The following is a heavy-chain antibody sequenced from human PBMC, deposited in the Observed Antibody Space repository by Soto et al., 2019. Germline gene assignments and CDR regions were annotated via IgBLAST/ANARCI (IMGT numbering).Heavy chain of an antibody. CDR2: VNPSDGNT. D-gene: IGHD3-3*01. CDR1: GYSFTNYY. Sequence: VQRVQSGAEVRRPGASVKISCKASGYSFTNYYIHWVRQAPGQGLEWMGTVNPSDGNTVYAQNYHSRVTMTSDTSANTVYMELTGLRSEDAAVYFCARDRLASRSGYDAFDIWGQGTMVNVSS. V-gene: IGHV1-46*01. J-gene: IGHJ3*02. CDR3: ARDRLASRSGYDAFDI.